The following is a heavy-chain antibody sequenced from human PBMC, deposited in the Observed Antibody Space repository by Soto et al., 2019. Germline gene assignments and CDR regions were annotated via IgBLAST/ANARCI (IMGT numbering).Heavy chain of an antibody. CDR2: IYYSGST. CDR3: ARGGWRHIDY. V-gene: IGHV4-59*08. J-gene: IGHJ4*02. D-gene: IGHD3-3*01. Sequence: PSEILSLTCTVSGGSISSYYWNWIRQPPGKGLEWIGYIYYSGSTNYNPSLKSRVTISVDTSENQFSLKLSSVTAADTAVYYCARGGWRHIDYWGQGTLVTVSS. CDR1: GGSISSYY.